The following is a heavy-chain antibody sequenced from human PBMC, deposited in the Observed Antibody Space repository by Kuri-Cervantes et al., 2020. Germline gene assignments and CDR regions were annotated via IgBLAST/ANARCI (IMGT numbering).Heavy chain of an antibody. Sequence: SETLSLTCTVSGGSISSGGYYWSWIRQHPGKGLEWIGYIYYSGSTYYNPSLKSRVTISVDTSKNQFSLKLSSVTAADTAVYYCARDTDSFETDYGMDVWGQGTTVTVSS. CDR1: GGSISSGGYY. J-gene: IGHJ6*02. CDR3: ARDTDSFETDYGMDV. V-gene: IGHV4-31*03. D-gene: IGHD2-21*01. CDR2: IYYSGST.